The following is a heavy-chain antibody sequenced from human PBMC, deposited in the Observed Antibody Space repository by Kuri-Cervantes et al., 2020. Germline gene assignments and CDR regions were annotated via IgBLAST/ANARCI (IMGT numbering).Heavy chain of an antibody. V-gene: IGHV3-23*01. J-gene: IGHJ6*02. CDR3: AKVRDCSGGSCYGPRYYYGMDA. D-gene: IGHD2-15*01. CDR2: ISGSGGST. Sequence: GGSLRLSCAASGFTFSSYAMSWVRQAPGKGLEWVSAISGSGGSTYYADSVKGRFTISSDNSKNTLYLQMNSLRAEDTAVYYCAKVRDCSGGSCYGPRYYYGMDAWGQGTTVTVSS. CDR1: GFTFSSYA.